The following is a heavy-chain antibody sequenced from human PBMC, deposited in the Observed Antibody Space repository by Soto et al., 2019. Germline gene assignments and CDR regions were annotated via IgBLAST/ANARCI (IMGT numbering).Heavy chain of an antibody. Sequence: GALRLSCAASGFTFRNYGMNWVRQAPGKGLEWVSYIGIGSSTKYYADSVKGRFTISRDNAKNSLYLQMNSLRAEDTAVYYCARDQLYYNDISGRPLNAFDVWGQGTMVTVSS. CDR2: IGIGSSTK. V-gene: IGHV3-48*01. CDR3: ARDQLYYNDISGRPLNAFDV. D-gene: IGHD3-22*01. CDR1: GFTFRNYG. J-gene: IGHJ3*01.